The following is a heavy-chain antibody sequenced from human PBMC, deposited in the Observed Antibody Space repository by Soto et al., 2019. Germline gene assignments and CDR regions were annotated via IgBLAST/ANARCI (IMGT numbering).Heavy chain of an antibody. CDR3: ARDEVDTAMVRRGYFYY. CDR2: IYSGGST. J-gene: IGHJ4*02. D-gene: IGHD5-18*01. V-gene: IGHV3-66*01. Sequence: EVQLVESGGGLVQPGGSLRLSCAASGFTVSSNYMSWVRQAPGKGLEWVSVIYSGGSTYYADSVKGRFTISRDNSKNTLYLQMNSLRAEDTAVYYCARDEVDTAMVRRGYFYYWGQGTLVTVSS. CDR1: GFTVSSNY.